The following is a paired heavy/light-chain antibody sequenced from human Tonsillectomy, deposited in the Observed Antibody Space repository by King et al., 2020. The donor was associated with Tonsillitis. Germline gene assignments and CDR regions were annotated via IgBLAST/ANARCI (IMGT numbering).Light chain of an antibody. Sequence: DVQMTQSPSTLSASVGDRVTITCRASQSISKWLAWYQQKPGKAPKLLIYQASSLESGVPSRFSGSGSGTEFTLTVSSLQPDDFATYYCQQYNSYSPWSFGQGTKVEIK. J-gene: IGKJ1*01. CDR2: QAS. V-gene: IGKV1-5*03. CDR1: QSISKW. CDR3: QQYNSYSPWS.
Heavy chain of an antibody. V-gene: IGHV3-23*01. J-gene: IGHJ4*02. Sequence: EVQLLESGGDLVQPGGSLRLSCAASGFTFSIYAMSWVRQAPGKGLEWVSGISGSGDFTYYVDSVKGRFTVSRDNSKNTLYLQMNSLKVEDTAVYFCAKGLVEATPLDYWGQGTLVTVSS. CDR3: AKGLVEATPLDY. CDR2: ISGSGDFT. D-gene: IGHD1-26*01. CDR1: GFTFSIYA.